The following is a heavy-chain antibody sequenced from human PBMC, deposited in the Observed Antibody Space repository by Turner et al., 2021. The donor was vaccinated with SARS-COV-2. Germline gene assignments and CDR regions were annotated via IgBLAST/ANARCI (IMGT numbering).Heavy chain of an antibody. V-gene: IGHV3-7*03. CDR3: AREESGSFGAYGMDV. Sequence: EVQLVESGGGLVQPGGSLRLSCAASGFTFSNYWMSWVRQAPGKGLEWVANIKEDGSEKYYVDSVKGRFTISRDNAKNSLYLQMNSLRAEDTAVYYCAREESGSFGAYGMDVWGQGTTVTVSS. CDR2: IKEDGSEK. J-gene: IGHJ6*02. CDR1: GFTFSNYW. D-gene: IGHD2-15*01.